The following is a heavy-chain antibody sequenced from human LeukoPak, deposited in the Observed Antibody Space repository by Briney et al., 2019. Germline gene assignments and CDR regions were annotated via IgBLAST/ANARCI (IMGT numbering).Heavy chain of an antibody. CDR1: GDSVPSISAA. CDR3: ARDNGGNSGFDY. J-gene: IGHJ4*02. V-gene: IGHV6-1*01. Sequence: SQTLSLTCAIAGDSVPSISAAWNWIRQSPSRGLEWLGRTYYRSKWYADYAASVKSRLIINPDTSKNQFSLQLNSVTPEDTAVYYCARDNGGNSGFDYWGQGALVTVSS. D-gene: IGHD4-23*01. CDR2: TYYRSKWYA.